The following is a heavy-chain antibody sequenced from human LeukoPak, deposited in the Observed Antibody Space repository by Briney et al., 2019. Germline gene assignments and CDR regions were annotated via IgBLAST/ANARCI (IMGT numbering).Heavy chain of an antibody. V-gene: IGHV3-20*04. J-gene: IGHJ4*02. CDR3: ARARDLCSSSSCPSFDY. D-gene: IGHD2-15*01. CDR1: GFTFDYYG. Sequence: GGSLRLSCAAPGFTFDYYGMSWVPQVPGKGLEWVAGINWNNGKTNYADSVKGRFTISRDNAKNSLYLQMNSLRDEDRALYYCARARDLCSSSSCPSFDYWGQGTLVTVSS. CDR2: INWNNGKT.